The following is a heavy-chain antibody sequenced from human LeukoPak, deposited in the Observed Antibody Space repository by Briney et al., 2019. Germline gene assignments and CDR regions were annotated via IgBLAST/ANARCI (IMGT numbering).Heavy chain of an antibody. CDR2: ISSSSSTI. V-gene: IGHV3-48*01. CDR3: ARGGRGGSYYFDY. CDR1: GFTFSSYS. D-gene: IGHD2-15*01. Sequence: GGSLRLSCAASGFTFSSYSMNWVRQAPGKGLEWVSYISSSSSTIYYAGSVKGRFTISRDNAKNSLYLQMNSLRAEDTAVYYCARGGRGGSYYFDYWGQGTLVTVSS. J-gene: IGHJ4*02.